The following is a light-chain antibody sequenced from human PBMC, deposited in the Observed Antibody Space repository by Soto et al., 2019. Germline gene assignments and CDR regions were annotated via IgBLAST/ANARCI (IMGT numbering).Light chain of an antibody. Sequence: QSALTQPASVSGSPGQSITISCTGTSSDVGGYNYVSWYQQHPGKAPKLMIYDVSNRPSGVSNRFSGSKSGNTASLTISGLQAEDEADYYCSSYTISSISYVLGTGTKLTVL. J-gene: IGLJ1*01. CDR2: DVS. CDR3: SSYTISSISYV. CDR1: SSDVGGYNY. V-gene: IGLV2-14*01.